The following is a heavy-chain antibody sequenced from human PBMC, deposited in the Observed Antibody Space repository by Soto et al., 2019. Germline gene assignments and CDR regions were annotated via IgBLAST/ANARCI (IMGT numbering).Heavy chain of an antibody. CDR3: AKDLVEGEWLSLYYYYYGMDV. CDR2: ISYDGSNK. Sequence: GGSLRLSCAASGFTFSSYGMHWVRQAPGKGLEWVAVISYDGSNKYYADTGKGGFTISRDNSKNTLFLQMNSLRAEDTAVYYCAKDLVEGEWLSLYYYYYGMDVWGQGTTVTVSS. D-gene: IGHD3-3*01. V-gene: IGHV3-30*18. J-gene: IGHJ6*02. CDR1: GFTFSSYG.